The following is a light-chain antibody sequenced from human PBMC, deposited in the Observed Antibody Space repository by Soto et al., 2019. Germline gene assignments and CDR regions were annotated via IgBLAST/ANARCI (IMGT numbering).Light chain of an antibody. CDR3: QRYNDFQYV. J-gene: IGKJ2*01. CDR2: KAI. CDR1: QSISNR. V-gene: IGKV1-5*03. Sequence: DIQMTQSPSTLSASVGDRVTITCRASQSISNRLAWYQQKPGKAPKLLIYKAINLQSGVPSRFSGSGSGTEFSLTISGLQPDDFATYYCQRYNDFQYVFGQGTKVDIK.